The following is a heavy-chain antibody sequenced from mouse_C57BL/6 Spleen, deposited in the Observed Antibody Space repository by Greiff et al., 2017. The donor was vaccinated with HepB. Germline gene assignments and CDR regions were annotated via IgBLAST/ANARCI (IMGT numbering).Heavy chain of an antibody. D-gene: IGHD1-1*01. J-gene: IGHJ1*03. CDR1: GYAFSSSW. CDR2: IYPGDGDT. V-gene: IGHV1-82*01. Sequence: QVQLKESGPELVKPGASVKISCKASGYAFSSSWMNWVKQRPGKGLEWIGRIYPGDGDTNYNGKFKGKATLTADKSSSTAYMQLSSLTSEDSAVYFCAYGSEYFDVWGTGTTVTVSS. CDR3: AYGSEYFDV.